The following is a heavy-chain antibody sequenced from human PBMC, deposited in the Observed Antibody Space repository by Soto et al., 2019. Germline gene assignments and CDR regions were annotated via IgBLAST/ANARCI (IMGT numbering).Heavy chain of an antibody. CDR3: ARDGTYNWV. Sequence: EVQLVESGVGLVQPGGALRLACAASGFTVSNNYLRWVLQAPGKGLELVSLIYSGGATSYADSVKGRFTISRDNSKNTLDLQMNSLRAEDTAVYYCARDGTYNWVGGQGILVTVSS. V-gene: IGHV3-66*01. J-gene: IGHJ4*02. CDR2: IYSGGAT. D-gene: IGHD1-1*01. CDR1: GFTVSNNY.